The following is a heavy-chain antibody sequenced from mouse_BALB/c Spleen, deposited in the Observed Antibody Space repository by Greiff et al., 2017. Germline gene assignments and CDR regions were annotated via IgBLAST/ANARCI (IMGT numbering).Heavy chain of an antibody. Sequence: QVQLQQPGAELVRPGASVKLSCKASGYTFTSYWMNWVQQRPEQGLEWIGRIDPYDSATHYNQKFKDKAILTVDKSSSTAYMQLSSLTSEDSAVYYCARMDYGGYHWYFDVWGAGTTVTVSS. CDR2: IDPYDSAT. CDR1: GYTFTSYW. V-gene: IGHV1-52*01. CDR3: ARMDYGGYHWYFDV. D-gene: IGHD2-3*01. J-gene: IGHJ1*01.